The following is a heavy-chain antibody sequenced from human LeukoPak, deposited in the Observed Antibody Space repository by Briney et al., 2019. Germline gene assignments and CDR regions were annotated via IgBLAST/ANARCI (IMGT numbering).Heavy chain of an antibody. CDR1: GFTFSSYW. V-gene: IGHV3-7*01. CDR3: ARELLGSGSYASY. J-gene: IGHJ4*02. CDR2: IKEDGSEK. D-gene: IGHD3-10*01. Sequence: GGSLRLSCAASGFTFSSYWMSWVRQAPGRGLEWVANIKEDGSEKYYVDSVKGRFTISRDNAKNSLYLQMNSLRAEDTAVYYCARELLGSGSYASYWGQGTLVTVSS.